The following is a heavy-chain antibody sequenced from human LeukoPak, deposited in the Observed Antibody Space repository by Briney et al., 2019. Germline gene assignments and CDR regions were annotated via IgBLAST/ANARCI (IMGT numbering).Heavy chain of an antibody. CDR3: VTDLHGINWYVD. CDR2: IRYDGSNK. V-gene: IGHV3-30*02. J-gene: IGHJ4*02. D-gene: IGHD1-20*01. CDR1: GFTFSSYG. Sequence: GGSLRLSCAASGFTFSSYGMHWVRQAPGKGLEWVAFIRYDGSNKYYADSAKGRFTISRDNSKNTLFLQMNSLRAEDTSMYYCVTDLHGINWYVDWGQGTLVTVSS.